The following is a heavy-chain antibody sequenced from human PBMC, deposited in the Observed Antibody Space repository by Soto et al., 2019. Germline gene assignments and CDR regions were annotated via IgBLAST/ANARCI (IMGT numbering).Heavy chain of an antibody. J-gene: IGHJ4*02. Sequence: GGSLRLSCAASGFTFDDYAMHWVRQAPGKGLEWVALISFDGTNKYYADSVRGRFTISRDNSKDTLYLQMNSLRPEDTAVYYCAKPLSSGSWAWDLFYWGQGTLVTVSS. CDR3: AKPLSSGSWAWDLFY. D-gene: IGHD3-10*01. CDR1: GFTFDDYA. CDR2: ISFDGTNK. V-gene: IGHV3-30*18.